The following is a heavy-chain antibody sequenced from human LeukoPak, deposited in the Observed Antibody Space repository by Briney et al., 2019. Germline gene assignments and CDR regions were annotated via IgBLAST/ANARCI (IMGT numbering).Heavy chain of an antibody. V-gene: IGHV3-23*01. D-gene: IGHD6-19*01. Sequence: GGSLRLSCTVSGFTVSSNSMSWVRQAPGKGLEWVSAISGSGGSTYYADSVKGRFTISRDNSKNTLYLQMNSLRAEDTAVYYCAKDRGYSSGWLDYWGQGTQVTVSS. CDR1: GFTVSSNS. CDR2: ISGSGGST. J-gene: IGHJ4*02. CDR3: AKDRGYSSGWLDY.